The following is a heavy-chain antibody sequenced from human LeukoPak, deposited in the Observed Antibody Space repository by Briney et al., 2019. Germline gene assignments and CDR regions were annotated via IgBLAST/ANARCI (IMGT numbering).Heavy chain of an antibody. V-gene: IGHV4-59*12. Sequence: SETLSLTCSVSGASLNDYNWNWIRQSAGKGLEWIGNIYHGGATYYNPSLKSRVTISVDTSKNQFSLKLNSVTAADTAVYYCARDETYSSDWQSNHYYYYMDVWGKGTTVTVS. CDR2: IYHGGAT. J-gene: IGHJ6*03. CDR3: ARDETYSSDWQSNHYYYYMDV. D-gene: IGHD6-19*01. CDR1: GASLNDYN.